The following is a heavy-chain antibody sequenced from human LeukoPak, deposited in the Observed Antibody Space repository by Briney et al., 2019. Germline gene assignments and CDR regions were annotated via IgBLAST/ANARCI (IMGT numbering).Heavy chain of an antibody. CDR2: ISAYNGNT. D-gene: IGHD6-13*01. Sequence: GASVKVSCKASGYTFTSYGISWVRQAPGQGLEWMGWISAYNGNTNYAQKLQGRVTMTTDTSTSTAYMELRSLRSDDTAVYYCARAPWGVAAAGAFDYWGQGTLVTVSS. J-gene: IGHJ4*02. CDR1: GYTFTSYG. CDR3: ARAPWGVAAAGAFDY. V-gene: IGHV1-18*01.